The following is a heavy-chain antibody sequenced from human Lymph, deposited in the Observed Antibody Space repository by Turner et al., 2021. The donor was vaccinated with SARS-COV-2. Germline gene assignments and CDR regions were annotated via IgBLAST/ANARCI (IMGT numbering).Heavy chain of an antibody. Sequence: EVQLVQSGAEVKKPGESLKIYSKGSGYTFTSYWIGWVRQMPGRGLEWIGIIDPGDSDTRYSPSFQGQVTISADKSISTAYLQWSSLKASDTAMYYCARREWGGSLGHIDYWGQGTLVTVSS. CDR3: ARREWGGSLGHIDY. J-gene: IGHJ4*02. D-gene: IGHD3-3*01. CDR2: IDPGDSDT. V-gene: IGHV5-51*01. CDR1: GYTFTSYW.